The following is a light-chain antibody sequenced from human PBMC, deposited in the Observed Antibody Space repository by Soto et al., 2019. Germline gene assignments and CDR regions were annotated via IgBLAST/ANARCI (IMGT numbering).Light chain of an antibody. CDR2: GAS. Sequence: NVYAPSPFTLFFIRRERATLSCRASQSGISSYLAWYQQKPGQAPRLLIYGASSRATGIPDRFSGSGSGTDFTLTISSLEPDDFAVYYCLQHNNQPWTFGQGTKVDIK. V-gene: IGKV3-20*01. J-gene: IGKJ1*01. CDR1: QSGISSY. CDR3: LQHNNQPWT.